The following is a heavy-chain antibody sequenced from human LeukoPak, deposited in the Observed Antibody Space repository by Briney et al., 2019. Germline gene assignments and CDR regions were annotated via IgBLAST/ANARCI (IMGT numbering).Heavy chain of an antibody. V-gene: IGHV4-39*01. J-gene: IGHJ6*02. CDR1: GGSITSASYY. D-gene: IGHD2-15*01. CDR2: IYYSGNT. Sequence: SETLSLTCTVSGGSITSASYYWGWVRQPPGKGLEWIGSIYYSGNTYYRPSLKGRVTVSIDTSTSQFSLNLRSVTAADTAVYYCARRHLGYCSGGSCSTMYYGMDVWGQGTTVTVSS. CDR3: ARRHLGYCSGGSCSTMYYGMDV.